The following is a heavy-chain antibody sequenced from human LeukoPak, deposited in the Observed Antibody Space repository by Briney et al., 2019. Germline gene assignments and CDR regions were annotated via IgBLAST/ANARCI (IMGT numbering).Heavy chain of an antibody. D-gene: IGHD2-21*02. V-gene: IGHV3-64*01. CDR1: GFTFSSYA. Sequence: PGGSLRLSCAASGFTFSSYAMHWVRQAPGKGLEYVSAISSNGGSTYYANSVKGRFTISRDNSKNTLYLQMGSLRAEDVAVYYCARGTDAYCGGDCYSWWGQGTLVTVSS. CDR2: ISSNGGST. J-gene: IGHJ4*02. CDR3: ARGTDAYCGGDCYSW.